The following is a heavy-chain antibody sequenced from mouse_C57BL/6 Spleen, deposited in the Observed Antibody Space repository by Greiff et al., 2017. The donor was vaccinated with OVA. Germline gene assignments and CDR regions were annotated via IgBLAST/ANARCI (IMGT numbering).Heavy chain of an antibody. Sequence: QVQLKESGPGLVAPSQSLSITCTVSGFSLTSYGVHWVRQPPGKGLEWLVVIWSDGSTTYNSALKSRLSISKDNSKSQVFLKMNSLQTDDTAVYYCARHGGNYPRMDYWGQGTSVTVSS. CDR2: IWSDGST. D-gene: IGHD2-1*01. J-gene: IGHJ4*01. CDR1: GFSLTSYG. CDR3: ARHGGNYPRMDY. V-gene: IGHV2-6-1*01.